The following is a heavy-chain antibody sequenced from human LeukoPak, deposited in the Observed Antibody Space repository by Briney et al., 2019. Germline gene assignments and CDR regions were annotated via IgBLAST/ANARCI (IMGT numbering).Heavy chain of an antibody. D-gene: IGHD6-13*01. Sequence: SGPTLANPTQTLTLTCTFSGFSLSTSGVGVGWIRQPPGKALEWLALIYWNDDKRYSPSLKSRLTITKDTSKNQVVLTMTNMDPVDTTTYYCAHRSSSCGTFDPWGQGTLVTVSS. CDR2: IYWNDDK. V-gene: IGHV2-5*01. J-gene: IGHJ5*02. CDR3: AHRSSSCGTFDP. CDR1: GFSLSTSGVG.